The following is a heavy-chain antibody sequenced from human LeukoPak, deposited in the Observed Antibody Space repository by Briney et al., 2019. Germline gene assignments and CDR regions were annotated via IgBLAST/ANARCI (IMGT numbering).Heavy chain of an antibody. D-gene: IGHD2-2*01. J-gene: IGHJ6*02. Sequence: PSETLSLTCAVYGGSFSDYFWGWIRQPPGEGLEWIGEINHSGRTYYNPSLKSRVTISVDTSKNQFSLNLSSVTAADTAVYYCARDVVVVPAAIHYGMDVWGQGTTVTVSS. CDR2: INHSGRT. CDR3: ARDVVVVPAAIHYGMDV. V-gene: IGHV4-34*01. CDR1: GGSFSDYF.